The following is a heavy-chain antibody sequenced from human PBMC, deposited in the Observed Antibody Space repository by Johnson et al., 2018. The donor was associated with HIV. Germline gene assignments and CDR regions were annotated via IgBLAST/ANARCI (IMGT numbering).Heavy chain of an antibody. V-gene: IGHV3-30*18. J-gene: IGHJ3*02. CDR3: AKDLGDAVGTTHDAFDI. CDR1: AFTFSSYG. Sequence: QVQPVESGGGVVQPGRSLRLSCAASAFTFSSYGLHWVRPAPGKGLEWVAVISLDGNTTYYTDSAKGRFTLSRDKSRNTLYLQLNSLRAEDTAVYYCAKDLGDAVGTTHDAFDIWGQGTMVTVSS. CDR2: ISLDGNTT. D-gene: IGHD3-16*01.